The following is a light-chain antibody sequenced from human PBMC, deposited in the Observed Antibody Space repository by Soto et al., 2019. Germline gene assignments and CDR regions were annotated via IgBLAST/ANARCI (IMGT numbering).Light chain of an antibody. CDR1: SSNIGAGYD. CDR2: GNS. V-gene: IGLV1-40*01. J-gene: IGLJ3*02. CDR3: QSYDSSLSGVV. Sequence: QSVLTQPPSVSGAPGQRVTISCTGSSSNIGAGYDVHWYQQLPGTAPKLLIYGNSNRPSGVPDRFSGSKSGTSASLAITGVPAEDEADYYCQSYDSSLSGVVFGGGTKLPVL.